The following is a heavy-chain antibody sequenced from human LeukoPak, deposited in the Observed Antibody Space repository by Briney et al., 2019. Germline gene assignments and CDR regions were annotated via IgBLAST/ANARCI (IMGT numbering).Heavy chain of an antibody. J-gene: IGHJ4*02. D-gene: IGHD2-15*01. CDR3: ARHYCSGGSCYGLGY. CDR2: IGYSGST. CDR1: GGSISSSSYY. Sequence: PSETLSLTCTVSGGSISSSSYYWGWIRQPPGKGLEWIGSIGYSGSTYSNPSLKSRVTISADVSRNQFSLRLSAVTAADTAVYYCARHYCSGGSCYGLGYWGQGTLVTVSS. V-gene: IGHV4-39*01.